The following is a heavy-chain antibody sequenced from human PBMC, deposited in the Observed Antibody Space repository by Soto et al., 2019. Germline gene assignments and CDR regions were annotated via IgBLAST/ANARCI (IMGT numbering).Heavy chain of an antibody. D-gene: IGHD6-13*01. CDR1: GFTFSSYA. CDR3: ARDKAAAGPSYYYGMGV. J-gene: IGHJ6*02. V-gene: IGHV3-30-3*01. CDR2: ISYDGSNK. Sequence: LRLSCAASGFTFSSYAMHWVRQAPGKGLEWVAVISYDGSNKYYADSVKGRFTISRDNSKNTLYLQMNSLRAEDTAVYYCARDKAAAGPSYYYGMGVWGQGPRSPSP.